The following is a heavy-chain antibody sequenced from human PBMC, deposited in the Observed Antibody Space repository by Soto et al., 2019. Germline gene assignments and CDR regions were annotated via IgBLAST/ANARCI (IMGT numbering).Heavy chain of an antibody. Sequence: ASETLSLTCAVYGGSFSGYYWSWIRQPPGKGLEWIGEINHSGSTNYNPSLKSRVTISVDTSKNQFSLKLSSVTAADTAVYYCARLLYSNSPFYYYYYGMDVWGQGTRVTVSS. CDR2: INHSGST. CDR1: GGSFSGYY. V-gene: IGHV4-34*01. CDR3: ARLLYSNSPFYYYYYGMDV. J-gene: IGHJ6*02. D-gene: IGHD4-4*01.